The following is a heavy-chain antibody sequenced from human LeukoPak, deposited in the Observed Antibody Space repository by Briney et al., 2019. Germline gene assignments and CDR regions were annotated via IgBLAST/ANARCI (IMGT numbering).Heavy chain of an antibody. CDR2: IYHSGST. CDR3: ARALTTVTTGWFDP. J-gene: IGHJ5*02. D-gene: IGHD4-11*01. V-gene: IGHV4-30-2*01. CDR1: GGSISSGGYS. Sequence: PSGTLSLTCAVSGGSISSGGYSWSWIRQPPGTGLEWIGYIYHSGSTYYNPSLKSRVTISVDRSKNQFSLKLSSVTAADTAVYYCARALTTVTTGWFDPWGQGTLVTVSS.